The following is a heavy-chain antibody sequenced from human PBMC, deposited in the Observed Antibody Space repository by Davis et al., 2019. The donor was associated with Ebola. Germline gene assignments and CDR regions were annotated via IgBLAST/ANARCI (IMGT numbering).Heavy chain of an antibody. V-gene: IGHV3-7*01. D-gene: IGHD1-26*01. CDR2: IKQDGSEK. CDR1: GFSSSHYY. CDR3: ARAGISPWGYFDY. Sequence: GGSLRLSCEASGFSSSHYYMTWVRQAPGKGLEWVANIKQDGSEKYYADSVRCRFTISRDTARKSLYLQLNSLRTEDAAVYYCARAGISPWGYFDYWGKGILVIVSS. J-gene: IGHJ4*02.